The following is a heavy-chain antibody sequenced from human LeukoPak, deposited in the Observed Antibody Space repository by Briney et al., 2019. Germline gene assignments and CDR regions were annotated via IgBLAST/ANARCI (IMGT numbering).Heavy chain of an antibody. CDR2: ISYDGSNK. V-gene: IGHV3-30*04. CDR1: GFTFSSYA. Sequence: GRSLRLSCAASGFTFSSYAMHWVRQAPGKGLEWVAVISYDGSNKYYADSVKGRFTISRDNAKNSLYLQMNSLRAEDTAVYYCARDRTVATIFAETLGYWGQGTLVTVSS. J-gene: IGHJ4*02. D-gene: IGHD5-12*01. CDR3: ARDRTVATIFAETLGY.